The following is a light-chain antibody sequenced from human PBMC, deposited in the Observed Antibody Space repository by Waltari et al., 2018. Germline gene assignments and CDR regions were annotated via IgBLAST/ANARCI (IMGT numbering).Light chain of an antibody. CDR3: QQRSNWPLT. CDR1: QSVGSQ. J-gene: IGKJ4*01. V-gene: IGKV3-11*01. CDR2: DVS. Sequence: EAVLTQSPAPLPLPPGERATLACRASQSVGSQLAWYQHKPGQAPRLLIYDVSNRATGIPARFSGSGSGTDFTLTISSLEPEDFAVYYCQQRSNWPLTFGGGTKVEIK.